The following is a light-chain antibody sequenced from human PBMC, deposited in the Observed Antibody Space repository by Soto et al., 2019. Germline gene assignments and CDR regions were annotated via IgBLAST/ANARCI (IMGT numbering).Light chain of an antibody. J-gene: IGKJ5*01. V-gene: IGKV3-15*01. CDR1: QSVSNN. CDR2: GAS. Sequence: EIVMTQSPATLSVSPGERATLSCRATQSVSNNLAWYQQKPGQAPRLLIYGASTRATGIPARFSGSRSGTEFTLTISLLQSEDFAVYYCQQYNNWAPTFGQGTRLEIK. CDR3: QQYNNWAPT.